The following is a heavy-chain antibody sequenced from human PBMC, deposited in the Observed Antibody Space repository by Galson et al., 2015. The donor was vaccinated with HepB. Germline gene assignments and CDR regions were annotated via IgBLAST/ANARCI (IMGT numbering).Heavy chain of an antibody. CDR2: IYYSGST. J-gene: IGHJ6*02. CDR3: ARAGGYSYGPLYYYYYGMDV. Sequence: TLSLTCTVSGGSISSGDYHWSWIRQPPGKGLEWIGYIYYSGSTYYNPSLKSRVTISVDTSKNQFSLKLSSVAAADTAVYYCARAGGYSYGPLYYYYYGMDVWGQGTTVTVSS. CDR1: GGSISSGDYH. V-gene: IGHV4-30-4*01. D-gene: IGHD5-18*01.